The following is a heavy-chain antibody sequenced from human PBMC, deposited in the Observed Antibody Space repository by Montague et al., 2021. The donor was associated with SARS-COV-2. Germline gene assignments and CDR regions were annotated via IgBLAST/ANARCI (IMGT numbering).Heavy chain of an antibody. CDR3: AKSVDSGGYNYERGADY. D-gene: IGHD3-22*01. CDR1: GFTFGTYA. CDR2: IRGSGVGS. V-gene: IGHV3-23*01. Sequence: SLRLSCAASGFTFGTYAMSWVRQAPGQGLVWVSAIRGSGVGSYYSDSVKGRFTIPRDNSKNTLYLRMDSLRVDDTAIYYCAKSVDSGGYNYERGADYWGQGTVVTVSS. J-gene: IGHJ4*02.